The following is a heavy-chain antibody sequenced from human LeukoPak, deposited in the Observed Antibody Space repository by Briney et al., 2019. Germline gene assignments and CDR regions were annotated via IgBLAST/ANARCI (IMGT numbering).Heavy chain of an antibody. CDR1: GFTFSSYS. CDR3: ARDSPGRLWLY. J-gene: IGHJ4*02. Sequence: GGSLRLSCAASGFTFSSYSMNWVRQAPGKGLEWVSSISSSSSYIYYADSVKGRFTISRDNAKNSLYLQMNSLRAEDTTVYYCARDSPGRLWLYWGQGTLVTVSS. D-gene: IGHD5-18*01. CDR2: ISSSSSYI. V-gene: IGHV3-21*01.